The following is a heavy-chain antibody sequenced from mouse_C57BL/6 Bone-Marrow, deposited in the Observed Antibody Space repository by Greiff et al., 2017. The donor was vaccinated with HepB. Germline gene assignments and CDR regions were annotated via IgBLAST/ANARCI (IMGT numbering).Heavy chain of an antibody. D-gene: IGHD1-1*01. V-gene: IGHV1-5*01. Sequence: VQLQQSGTVLARPGASVKMSCKTSGYTFTSYWMHWVKQRPGQGLEWIGAIYPGNSDTSYNQKFKGKAKLTAVTSASTAYMELSSLTNEDSAVYYCTIYYGSSYGYYFDYWGQGTTLTVSS. CDR2: IYPGNSDT. CDR1: GYTFTSYW. J-gene: IGHJ2*01. CDR3: TIYYGSSYGYYFDY.